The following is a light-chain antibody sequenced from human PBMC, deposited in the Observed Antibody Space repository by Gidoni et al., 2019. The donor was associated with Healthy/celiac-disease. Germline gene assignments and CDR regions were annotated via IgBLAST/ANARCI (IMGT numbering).Light chain of an antibody. J-gene: IGLJ2*01. CDR1: KLGDKY. CDR2: QDS. Sequence: SYELTQPLSVSVSPGQTASITCSGDKLGDKYACWYQQKPGQSPVLVIYQDSKRPSGIPERFSGSNSGNTATLTISGTQAMDEADYYCQAWDSSTAYVFGGGTKLTVL. CDR3: QAWDSSTAYV. V-gene: IGLV3-1*01.